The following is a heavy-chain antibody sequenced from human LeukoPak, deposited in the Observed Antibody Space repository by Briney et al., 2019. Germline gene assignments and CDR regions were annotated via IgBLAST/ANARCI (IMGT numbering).Heavy chain of an antibody. J-gene: IGHJ4*02. Sequence: ASVKVSCKASGYTFTSYGITWVRQAPGQGLEWMGWISAYNGNTNYAQKLQGRVTMTTDTSTSTAYMELRSLRSDDTTVYYCARVGLWFGELSSDYWGQGTLVTVSS. D-gene: IGHD3-10*01. V-gene: IGHV1-18*01. CDR2: ISAYNGNT. CDR1: GYTFTSYG. CDR3: ARVGLWFGELSSDY.